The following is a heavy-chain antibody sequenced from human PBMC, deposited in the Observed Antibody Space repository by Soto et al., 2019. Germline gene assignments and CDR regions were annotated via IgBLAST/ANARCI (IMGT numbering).Heavy chain of an antibody. D-gene: IGHD2-15*01. CDR1: GFTFSSCA. CDR3: ANLDELPRDNWFDP. J-gene: IGHJ5*02. Sequence: PGGSLRHSCAASGFTFSSCAMSWVRQAPGKGLEWVSAISGSGGSTYYADSVKGRFTISRDNSKNTLYLQTNSLRAEDTAVYYCANLDELPRDNWFDPWGQGTLVTVSS. V-gene: IGHV3-23*01. CDR2: ISGSGGST.